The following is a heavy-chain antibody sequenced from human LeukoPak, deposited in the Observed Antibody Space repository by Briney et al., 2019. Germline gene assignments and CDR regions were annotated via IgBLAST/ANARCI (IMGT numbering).Heavy chain of an antibody. Sequence: PGRSLRPSCEASGFTFKNYGIHWVRQAPGKGLEWVAVISHDGSNKYYADSVRGRLSVSRDNSRNTLYLQMSSLRAEDTAVYYCAKDWGFQYASGSYCDYWGQGTQVTVSS. V-gene: IGHV3-30*18. J-gene: IGHJ4*02. CDR2: ISHDGSNK. CDR3: AKDWGFQYASGSYCDY. CDR1: GFTFKNYG. D-gene: IGHD3-10*01.